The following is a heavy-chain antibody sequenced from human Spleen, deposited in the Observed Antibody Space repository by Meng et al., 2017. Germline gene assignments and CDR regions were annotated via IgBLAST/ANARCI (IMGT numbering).Heavy chain of an antibody. J-gene: IGHJ4*02. CDR2: INSDGSRT. V-gene: IGHV3-74*01. CDR1: GFAFSSYS. CDR3: ARRREFDY. Sequence: VQLVESGGGLVQPGGSLRLSCAASGFAFSSYSMHWVRQAPGKGLVWVSRINSDGSRTNYADSVKGRFTISRDNAKNILYLQMNSLRDEDTAVYYCARRREFDYWGQGTLVTVSS.